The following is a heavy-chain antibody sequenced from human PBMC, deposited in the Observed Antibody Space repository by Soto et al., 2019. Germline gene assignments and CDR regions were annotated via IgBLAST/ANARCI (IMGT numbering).Heavy chain of an antibody. CDR2: IIPILGIA. J-gene: IGHJ6*02. CDR1: GGTFSSYT. D-gene: IGHD1-26*01. Sequence: QVQLVQSGAEVKKPGSSVKVSCKASGGTFSSYTISWVRQAPGQGLEWMGRIIPILGIANYAQKFQGRVTIXXDXSXXTAYMELSSLRSEDRAVYYGARDQVDRPYYYGMDVWGQGTTVTVSS. V-gene: IGHV1-69*08. CDR3: ARDQVDRPYYYGMDV.